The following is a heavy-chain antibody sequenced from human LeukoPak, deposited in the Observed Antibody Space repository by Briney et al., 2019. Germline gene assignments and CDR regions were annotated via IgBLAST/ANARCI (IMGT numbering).Heavy chain of an antibody. CDR2: INPNSGGT. CDR1: GYTFTRYF. J-gene: IGHJ6*03. CDR3: ARVRGYCSGGSCYGVGPMDV. V-gene: IGHV1-2*02. Sequence: ASVKVSCKASGYTFTRYFMHWVRQAPGQGLEWMGWINPNSGGTTYAQKFQGRVTMTRDTSISTAYMELSRLRSDDTAVYYCARVRGYCSGGSCYGVGPMDVWGKGTTVTVSS. D-gene: IGHD2-15*01.